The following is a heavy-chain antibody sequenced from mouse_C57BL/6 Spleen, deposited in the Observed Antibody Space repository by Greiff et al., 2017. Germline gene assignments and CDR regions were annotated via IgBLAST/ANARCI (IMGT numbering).Heavy chain of an antibody. CDR3: ARHEVYYYAMDY. CDR1: GYTFTEYT. J-gene: IGHJ4*01. Sequence: VHLVESGAELVKPGASVKLSCKASGYTFTEYTIHWVKQRSGQGLEWIGWFYPGSGSIKYNEKFKDKATLTADKSSSTVYMELSRLTSEDSAVYFCARHEVYYYAMDYWGQGTSVTVSS. CDR2: FYPGSGSI. D-gene: IGHD2-1*01. V-gene: IGHV1-62-2*01.